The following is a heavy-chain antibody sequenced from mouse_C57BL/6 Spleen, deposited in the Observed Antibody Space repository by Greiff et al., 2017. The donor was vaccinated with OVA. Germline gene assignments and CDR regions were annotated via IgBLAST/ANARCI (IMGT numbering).Heavy chain of an antibody. V-gene: IGHV1-53*01. CDR1: GYTFTSYW. D-gene: IGHD1-1*02. CDR3: AREIWGNYAMDY. Sequence: QVQLKQPGTELVKPGASVKLSCKASGYTFTSYWMHWVKQRPGQGLEWIGNINPSNGGTNYNEKFKSKATLTVDKSSSTAYMQLSSLTSEDSAVYYCAREIWGNYAMDYWGQGTSVTVSS. J-gene: IGHJ4*01. CDR2: INPSNGGT.